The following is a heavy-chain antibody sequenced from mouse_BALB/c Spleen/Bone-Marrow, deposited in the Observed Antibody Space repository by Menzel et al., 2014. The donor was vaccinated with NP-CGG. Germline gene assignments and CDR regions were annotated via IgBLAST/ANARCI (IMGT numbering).Heavy chain of an antibody. Sequence: VQLQQSGAELARPGASVKMSCRASGYTFTTYTMHWVKQRPGQGLEWIGYINPSSGYTYYNQKFKDKATLTEDKSSSAAYLQLSSLTSEDSAVYCCRGVYGNYDAMDYWGQGTSVTVSS. CDR1: GYTFTTYT. D-gene: IGHD2-1*01. CDR3: RGVYGNYDAMDY. CDR2: INPSSGYT. V-gene: IGHV1-4*01. J-gene: IGHJ4*01.